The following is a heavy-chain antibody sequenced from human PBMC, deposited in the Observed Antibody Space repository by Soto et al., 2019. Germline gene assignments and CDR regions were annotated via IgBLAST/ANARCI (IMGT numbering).Heavy chain of an antibody. CDR1: GYTFTTHG. CDR3: ARVGLDCSGGSCYYAYYFDY. J-gene: IGHJ4*02. D-gene: IGHD2-15*01. CDR2: ISTYNGNT. V-gene: IGHV1-18*01. Sequence: QPQLVQSGPEVKKAGASVKVSCQASGYTFTTHGISWVRQAPGQGLEWMGWISTYNGNTNYAQKLQRRITLTAETSPSTAYMELRSLRSDDTAVYYCARVGLDCSGGSCYYAYYFDYWGQGTLVTVSS.